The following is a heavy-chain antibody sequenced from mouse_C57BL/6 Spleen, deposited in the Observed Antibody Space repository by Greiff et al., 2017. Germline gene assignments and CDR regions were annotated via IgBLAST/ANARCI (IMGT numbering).Heavy chain of an antibody. CDR2: ISDGGSYT. CDR3: ARDGNYVPFDY. V-gene: IGHV5-4*03. CDR1: GFTFSSYA. Sequence: EVMLVESGGGLVKPGGSLKLSCAASGFTFSSYAMSWVRQTPEKRLEWVATISDGGSYTYYPDNVKGRFTISRDNAKNNLYLQMSHLKSEDTAMYYCARDGNYVPFDYWGQGTTLTVSS. D-gene: IGHD2-1*01. J-gene: IGHJ2*01.